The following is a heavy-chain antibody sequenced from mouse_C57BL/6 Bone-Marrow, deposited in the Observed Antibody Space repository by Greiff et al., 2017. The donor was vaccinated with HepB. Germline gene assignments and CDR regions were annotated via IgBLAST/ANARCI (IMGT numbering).Heavy chain of an antibody. CDR2: ISSGSSTI. CDR3: ARRRFYAMDY. CDR1: GFTFSDYG. V-gene: IGHV5-17*01. J-gene: IGHJ4*01. Sequence: EVKLLESGGGLVKPGASLKLSCAASGFTFSDYGMHWVRQAPEKGLEWVAYISSGSSTIYYADTVKGRFTISRDNAENTLFLQMTSLRSEDTAMYYCARRRFYAMDYWGQGTSVTVSS.